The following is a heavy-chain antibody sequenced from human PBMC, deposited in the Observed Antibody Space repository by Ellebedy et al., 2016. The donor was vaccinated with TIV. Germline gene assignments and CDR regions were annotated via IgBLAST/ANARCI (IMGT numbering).Heavy chain of an antibody. CDR1: GFTFSSYW. CDR2: IKSKTDGGTT. CDR3: TTTMYYYDSGGYPTGDVLDI. V-gene: IGHV3-15*01. Sequence: GESLKISCAASGFTFSSYWMSWVRQAPGKGLEWVGRIKSKTDGGTTDYAATVKGRFTISRDDSKNTLYLQMNGLKTEETAVYYCTTTMYYYDSGGYPTGDVLDIWGQGTIVTVSS. J-gene: IGHJ3*02. D-gene: IGHD3-22*01.